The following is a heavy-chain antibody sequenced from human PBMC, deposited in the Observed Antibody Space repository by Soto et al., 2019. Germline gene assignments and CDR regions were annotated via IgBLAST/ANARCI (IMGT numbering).Heavy chain of an antibody. V-gene: IGHV3-30*18. CDR2: ISFDGSNK. Sequence: GGSLRLSCAASGFTFRSCDMHWVRQAPGRGLEWLALISFDGSNKSYADSVKGRFTISRDNSKNTLYLQMNSLRAEDTAVYYCAKGAVSSDAFDIWGQGTMVTV. CDR3: AKGAVSSDAFDI. CDR1: GFTFRSCD. D-gene: IGHD1-20*01. J-gene: IGHJ3*02.